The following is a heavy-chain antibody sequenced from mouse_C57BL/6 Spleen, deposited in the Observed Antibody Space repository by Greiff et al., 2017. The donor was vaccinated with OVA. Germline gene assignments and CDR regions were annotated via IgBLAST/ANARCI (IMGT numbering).Heavy chain of an antibody. CDR3: TIGDTTVVGGY. CDR2: IHPSDSDT. D-gene: IGHD1-1*01. CDR1: GYTFTSYW. Sequence: VQLQQPGAELVKPGASVKVSCKASGYTFTSYWMHWVKQRPGQGLEWIGRIHPSDSDTNYNQKFKGKATLTVDKSSSTAYLQLSSRTSEDSAVCVCTIGDTTVVGGYWGQGTTLTGSS. V-gene: IGHV1-74*01. J-gene: IGHJ2*01.